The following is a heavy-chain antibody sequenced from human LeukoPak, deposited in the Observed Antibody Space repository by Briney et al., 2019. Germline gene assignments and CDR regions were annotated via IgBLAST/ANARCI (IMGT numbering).Heavy chain of an antibody. J-gene: IGHJ4*02. D-gene: IGHD3-22*01. Sequence: GASVKVSCKPSGYTLRNYGMSWVRQAPGHGLEGIGWVSCYNGDTKCTHKLQGRVTMTTDTSTSTVNMELRSLRSDDTAVYYCARDHPYYYLYWGQGTLVTVSP. CDR1: GYTLRNYG. CDR2: VSCYNGDT. CDR3: ARDHPYYYLY. V-gene: IGHV1-18*01.